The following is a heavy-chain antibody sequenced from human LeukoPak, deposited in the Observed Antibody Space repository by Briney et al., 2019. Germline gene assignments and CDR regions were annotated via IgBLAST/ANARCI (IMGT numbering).Heavy chain of an antibody. V-gene: IGHV1-24*01. CDR3: AGDLPPSYGSGSYFYY. Sequence: ASVKVSCKVSGYTLTELSMHWVRQAPGKGLEWMGGFDPEVGKTIYAQKFQGRVTMTEDTSTDTAYMELSSLRSEDTAVYYCAGDLPPSYGSGSYFYYWGQGTLVTVSS. D-gene: IGHD3-10*01. CDR2: FDPEVGKT. CDR1: GYTLTELS. J-gene: IGHJ4*02.